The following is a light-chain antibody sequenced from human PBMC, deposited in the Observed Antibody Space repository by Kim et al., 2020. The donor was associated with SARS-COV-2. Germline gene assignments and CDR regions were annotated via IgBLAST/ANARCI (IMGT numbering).Light chain of an antibody. Sequence: SANLPGAVSSGRSGYASAWHQQQPEKGPRYLMKLNSDGSHSKGDGIPARFSGSSSGAERYLTISSLQSEDEADYYCQTWGTGIGVFGGGTKLTVL. CDR1: SGRSGYA. CDR2: LNSDGSH. J-gene: IGLJ3*02. CDR3: QTWGTGIGV. V-gene: IGLV4-69*01.